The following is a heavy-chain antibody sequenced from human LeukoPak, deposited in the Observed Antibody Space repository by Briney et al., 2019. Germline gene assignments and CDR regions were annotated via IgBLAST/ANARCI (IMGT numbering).Heavy chain of an antibody. Sequence: GGSLRLSCATSGLIFSNFAMNWVRQAPGKGLEWISYINYDNRTIYYADSVKGRFVISRDGAKNTVFLQLNSLRVEDTAVYYCATASYYDTSGFKSYWYFDIWGRGTLVTVSS. CDR2: INYDNRTI. CDR1: GLIFSNFA. D-gene: IGHD3-22*01. J-gene: IGHJ2*01. CDR3: ATASYYDTSGFKSYWYFDI. V-gene: IGHV3-48*01.